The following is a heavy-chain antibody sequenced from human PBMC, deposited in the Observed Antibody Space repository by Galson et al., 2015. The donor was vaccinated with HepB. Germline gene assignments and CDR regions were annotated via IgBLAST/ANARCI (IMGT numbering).Heavy chain of an antibody. D-gene: IGHD6-19*01. CDR2: IYSGGST. V-gene: IGHV3-66*01. CDR1: GFTVSSNY. J-gene: IGHJ4*02. CDR3: ARAVPPMYSSGWYYFDY. Sequence: SLRLSCAASGFTVSSNYMSWVRQAPGKGLEWVSVIYSGGSTYYADSVKGRFTISRDNSKNTLYLQMNSLRAEDTAVYYCARAVPPMYSSGWYYFDYWGQGTLVTVSS.